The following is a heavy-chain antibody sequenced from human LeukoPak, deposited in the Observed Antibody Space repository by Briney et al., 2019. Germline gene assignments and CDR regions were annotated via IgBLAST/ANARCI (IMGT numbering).Heavy chain of an antibody. CDR1: GFTFSDYG. D-gene: IGHD2-8*01. V-gene: IGHV3-30*18. J-gene: IGHJ4*02. Sequence: GGSLRLSYAASGFTFSDYGMHWVRQAPGKGLEWVAVVSYDGTNEKYADPVKGRFTISRDNSKNTLSLQMNSLRADDTAVYYCAKDWANGDYIDHWGQGTLVTVSS. CDR3: AKDWANGDYIDH. CDR2: VSYDGTNE.